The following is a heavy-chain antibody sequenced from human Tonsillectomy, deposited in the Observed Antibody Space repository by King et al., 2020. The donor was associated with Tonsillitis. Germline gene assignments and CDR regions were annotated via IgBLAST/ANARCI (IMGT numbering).Heavy chain of an antibody. D-gene: IGHD4-17*01. CDR1: GFTFSSFW. J-gene: IGHJ6*02. CDR3: ARDPTTTTEWYYYGMDV. CDR2: IKEDGSEK. V-gene: IGHV3-7*01. Sequence: QLVESGGGLVQPGGSLRLSCAASGFTFSSFWMNWVRQAPGKGLEWVANIKEDGSEKYYVDSVKGRFTISRDNAKNSLYLQMNSLRAEDTAVYYCARDPTTTTEWYYYGMDVWGQGTTVTVSS.